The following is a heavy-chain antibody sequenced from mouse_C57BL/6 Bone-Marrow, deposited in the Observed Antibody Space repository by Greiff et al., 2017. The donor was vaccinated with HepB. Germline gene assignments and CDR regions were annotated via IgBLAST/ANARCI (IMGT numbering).Heavy chain of an antibody. J-gene: IGHJ2*01. Sequence: QVTLKVSGPGILQPSQTLSLACTFSGISLSTSGMGLSWLRKPSGKALEWLASIWNNDNYYNPSLKSRLTISKETSNYQVFLKLTSVDTAHSATYYGAWREPENPLNYYGSSLYYFDYWGQGTTLTVSS. CDR2: WNNDNY. D-gene: IGHD1-1*01. V-gene: IGHV8-2*01. CDR1: ISLSTSGMGL. CDR3: WREPENPLNYYGSSLYYFDY.